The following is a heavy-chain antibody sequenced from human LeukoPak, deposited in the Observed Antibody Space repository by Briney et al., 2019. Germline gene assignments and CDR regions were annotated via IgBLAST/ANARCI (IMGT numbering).Heavy chain of an antibody. CDR3: ARVGVAAAGTWWFDP. D-gene: IGHD6-13*01. V-gene: IGHV1-69*06. J-gene: IGHJ5*02. CDR1: GGTFSSYA. CDR2: IIPIFGTA. Sequence: EASVKVSCKASGGTFSSYAISWVRQAPGQGLKWMGGIIPIFGTANYAQKFQGRVTITADKSTSTAYMELSSLRSEDTAVYYCARVGVAAAGTWWFDPWGQGTLVTVSS.